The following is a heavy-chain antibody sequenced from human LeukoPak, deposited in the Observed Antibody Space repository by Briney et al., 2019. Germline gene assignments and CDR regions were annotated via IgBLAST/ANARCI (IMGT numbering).Heavy chain of an antibody. Sequence: ASVKVSCKASGYTFTSYYVHWVRQAPGQGLEWMGIINPSGGSTSYAQKFQGRVTMTRDTSTSTVYMELSSLRSEDTAVYYCASGITMVRGVKGYFDYWGQGTLVTVSS. D-gene: IGHD3-10*01. J-gene: IGHJ4*02. CDR2: INPSGGST. CDR3: ASGITMVRGVKGYFDY. V-gene: IGHV1-46*03. CDR1: GYTFTSYY.